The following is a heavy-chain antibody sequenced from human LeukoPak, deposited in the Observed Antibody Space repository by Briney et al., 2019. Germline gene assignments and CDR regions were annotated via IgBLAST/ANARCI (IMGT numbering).Heavy chain of an antibody. D-gene: IGHD3-22*01. J-gene: IGHJ3*02. CDR2: INHSGST. Sequence: SETLSLTXAVYGGSFSGYYWSWIRQPPGKGLEWIGEINHSGSTNYNPSLKSRVTISVDTSKNQFSLKLSSVTAADTAVYYCASVVRITMIVVVTRDAFDIWGQGTMVTVSS. V-gene: IGHV4-34*01. CDR3: ASVVRITMIVVVTRDAFDI. CDR1: GGSFSGYY.